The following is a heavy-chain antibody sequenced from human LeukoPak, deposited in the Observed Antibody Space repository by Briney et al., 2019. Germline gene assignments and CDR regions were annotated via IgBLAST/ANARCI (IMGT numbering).Heavy chain of an antibody. D-gene: IGHD3-22*01. J-gene: IGHJ6*02. CDR1: GFTFGDYA. V-gene: IGHV3-49*04. CDR3: TRDFGDEYYYDGMDV. CDR2: IRSKAYGGTT. Sequence: GGSLRLSCTASGFTFGDYAMSWVRQAPGKGLEWVGFIRSKAYGGTTEYAASVKGRFTISRDDYKSIAYLQMNSLKTEDTAVYYCTRDFGDEYYYDGMDVWGQGTTVTASS.